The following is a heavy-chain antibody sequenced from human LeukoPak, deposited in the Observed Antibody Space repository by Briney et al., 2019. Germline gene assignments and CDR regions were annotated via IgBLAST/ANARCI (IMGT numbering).Heavy chain of an antibody. CDR3: AKATGYLL. D-gene: IGHD1-14*01. CDR2: SSSSDDGK. J-gene: IGHJ4*02. Sequence: GGSLRLSCTASGLSLNNYAMSWVRQVPGKGLEWVSASSSSDDGKWYAESVRGRFTISRDTSKNTVYLQMNSLRVEDAGVYYCAKATGYLLWGQGTLVIVSS. V-gene: IGHV3-23*01. CDR1: GLSLNNYA.